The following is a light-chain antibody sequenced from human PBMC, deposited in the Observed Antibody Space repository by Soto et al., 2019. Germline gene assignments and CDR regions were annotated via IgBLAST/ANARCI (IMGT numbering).Light chain of an antibody. CDR1: QDIRSD. CDR3: QQYNSYSRT. Sequence: DIQMTQSPSSLSASFGDRVTITFRASQDIRSDLGWYQQKPGKAPKRLIYAASRLQSGVPSRFSGSGSGTEFTLTITSLQPDDFATYYCQQYNSYSRTFGQGTKVDI. V-gene: IGKV1-17*01. J-gene: IGKJ1*01. CDR2: AAS.